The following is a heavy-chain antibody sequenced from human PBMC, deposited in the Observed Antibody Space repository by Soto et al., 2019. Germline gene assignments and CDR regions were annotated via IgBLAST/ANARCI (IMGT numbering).Heavy chain of an antibody. D-gene: IGHD3-9*01. CDR2: IYPGDSIT. Sequence: DSLKISCKGSGYSFSNYWIGWVRQMPGKGLEWMGIIYPGDSITTYSPSFQGLVTISADKSINTAYLQWNSLRASDTAIYFCERETGMADFDYWGQGTLVTVSS. CDR3: ERETGMADFDY. J-gene: IGHJ4*02. CDR1: GYSFSNYW. V-gene: IGHV5-51*01.